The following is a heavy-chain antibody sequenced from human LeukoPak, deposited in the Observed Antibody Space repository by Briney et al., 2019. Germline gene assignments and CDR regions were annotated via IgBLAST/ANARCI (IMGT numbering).Heavy chain of an antibody. CDR1: GDSISTYY. V-gene: IGHV4-38-2*02. CDR2: IYHSGST. J-gene: IGHJ4*02. D-gene: IGHD1-26*01. CDR3: ARARSGKWGFDY. Sequence: SETLSLTCTVSGDSISTYYWSWIRQPPGKGLEWIGSIYHSGSTYYNPSLKSRVTISVDTSKNQFSLKLSSVTAADTAVYYCARARSGKWGFDYWGQGTLVTVSS.